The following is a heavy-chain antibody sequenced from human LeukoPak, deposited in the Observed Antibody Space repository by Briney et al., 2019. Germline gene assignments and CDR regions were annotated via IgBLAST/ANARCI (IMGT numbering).Heavy chain of an antibody. V-gene: IGHV3-21*01. Sequence: GGSLRLSCAASGFTFTRYSMNWVRQAPGKGLEWVSSISSSSIYIYYADSVKGRFTISRDNAKNSLYLQMNSLRAEDTAVYYCARDRSSYGYSYGSVFDYWGQGTLVTVSS. CDR1: GFTFTRYS. D-gene: IGHD5-18*01. J-gene: IGHJ4*02. CDR3: ARDRSSYGYSYGSVFDY. CDR2: ISSSSIYI.